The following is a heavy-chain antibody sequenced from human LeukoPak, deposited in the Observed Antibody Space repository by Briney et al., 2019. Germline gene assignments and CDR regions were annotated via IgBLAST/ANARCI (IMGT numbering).Heavy chain of an antibody. J-gene: IGHJ4*02. CDR3: ARAYSSSWYYFDY. V-gene: IGHV4-28*03. CDR2: IYTSGST. CDR1: SSSISSNNW. Sequence: LSLPCAVSSSSISSNNWWGWIRQPPGRGLEWIGRIYTSGSTNYNPSLNSRVTMSVDTSKNQFSLKLISVTAADTAVYYCARAYSSSWYYFDYWGQGTLVTVSS. D-gene: IGHD6-13*01.